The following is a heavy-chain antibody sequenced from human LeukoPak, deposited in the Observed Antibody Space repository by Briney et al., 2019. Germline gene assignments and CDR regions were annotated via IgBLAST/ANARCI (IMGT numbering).Heavy chain of an antibody. V-gene: IGHV1-69*05. Sequence: ASVKVSCKASGGTFSSYAISWVRQAPGQGLEWMGGIIPIFGTANYAQKLQGRVTMTTDTSTSTAYMELRSLRSDDTAVYYCARSVGYSGYWGQGTLVTVSS. J-gene: IGHJ4*02. CDR3: ARSVGYSGY. D-gene: IGHD5-12*01. CDR2: IIPIFGTA. CDR1: GGTFSSYA.